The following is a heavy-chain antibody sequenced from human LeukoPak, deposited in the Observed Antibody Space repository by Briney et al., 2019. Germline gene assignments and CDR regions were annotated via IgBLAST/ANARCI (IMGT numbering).Heavy chain of an antibody. V-gene: IGHV2-5*01. J-gene: IGHJ4*02. CDR2: IYWNDDK. CDR1: GFSLSTSGVG. D-gene: IGHD6-19*01. Sequence: SGPTLVNPTQTLTLTCTLSGFSLSTSGVGVGWIRQPPGKALEWLALIYWNDDKRYSPSLKSRLTITKDTSKNQVVLTMTNMDPVDTATYYCAHLGQWLAPWSYWGQGTLVTVSS. CDR3: AHLGQWLAPWSY.